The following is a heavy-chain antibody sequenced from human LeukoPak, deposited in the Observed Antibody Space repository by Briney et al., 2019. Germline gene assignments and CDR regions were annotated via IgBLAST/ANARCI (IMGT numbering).Heavy chain of an antibody. CDR2: ISVGSSTI. V-gene: IGHV3-48*02. J-gene: IGHJ4*02. CDR3: AGASHYGGNSDY. D-gene: IGHD4-23*01. Sequence: GGSLRLSCAASGFTFSNYNMNGVRQAPGKGLEWVSYISVGSSTIYYADSAKGRFTISRDNAKNSLYLQMNSLRDEDTAVYYCAGASHYGGNSDYWGQGTLVTVSS. CDR1: GFTFSNYN.